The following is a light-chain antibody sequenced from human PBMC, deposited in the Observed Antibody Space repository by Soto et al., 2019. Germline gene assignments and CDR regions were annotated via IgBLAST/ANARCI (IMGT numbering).Light chain of an antibody. CDR3: SSYTSSSTYV. J-gene: IGLJ1*01. CDR1: SSDVGGYNY. Sequence: QSALTQPASVSGSPGQSITISCSGTSSDVGGYNYVSWYQQHPGKAPKLVIYEVTNRPSGVSNRFSGSKSGNTASLTISGLQAEDEADYYCSSYTSSSTYVFGTGTKVTVL. V-gene: IGLV2-14*01. CDR2: EVT.